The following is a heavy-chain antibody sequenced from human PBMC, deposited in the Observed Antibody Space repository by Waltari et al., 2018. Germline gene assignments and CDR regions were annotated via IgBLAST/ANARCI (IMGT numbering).Heavy chain of an antibody. Sequence: EVQLVESGGGLVQPGGSLRLPCEASGFTVSSFWMSWVRQAPGKGLEFVANIKQDGSAKNHVDSVKGRFTISRDNARNIVYLQMNSLRDEDTAVYYCVKDEWEAYFEFWGQGTLVTVSS. CDR1: GFTVSSFW. V-gene: IGHV3-7*01. CDR2: IKQDGSAK. CDR3: VKDEWEAYFEF. D-gene: IGHD1-26*01. J-gene: IGHJ4*02.